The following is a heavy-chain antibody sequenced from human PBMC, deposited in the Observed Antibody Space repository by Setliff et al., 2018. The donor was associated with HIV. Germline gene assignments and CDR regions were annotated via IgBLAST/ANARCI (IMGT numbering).Heavy chain of an antibody. V-gene: IGHV1-2*02. CDR3: ATLDQDFHSSAFDTFDI. CDR2: IYPKDGRT. D-gene: IGHD3-22*01. CDR1: GYTFIASF. J-gene: IGHJ3*02. Sequence: EASVKVSCKASGYTFIASFMHWVRQAPGQGLEWMGWIYPKDGRTNYAQKVQGRVTLTSDTSIDTAYMELSRLRSDDTAVYYCATLDQDFHSSAFDTFDIWGQGTMVTVSS.